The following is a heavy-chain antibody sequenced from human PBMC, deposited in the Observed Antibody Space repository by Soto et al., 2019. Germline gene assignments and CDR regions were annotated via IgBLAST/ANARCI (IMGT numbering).Heavy chain of an antibody. CDR1: GGSISSYY. Sequence: SETLSLTCTVSGGSISSYYWSWIRQHPGKGLEWIGYIFYSGSTFYNPSLKSRIAISVDTSKNQFSLKLSSVTAADTAVYYCARAPGDYFDYWGQGTLVTVSS. J-gene: IGHJ4*02. CDR3: ARAPGDYFDY. CDR2: IFYSGST. V-gene: IGHV4-59*06.